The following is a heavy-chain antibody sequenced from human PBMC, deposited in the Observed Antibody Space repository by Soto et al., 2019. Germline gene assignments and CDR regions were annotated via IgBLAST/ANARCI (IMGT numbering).Heavy chain of an antibody. CDR3: ARSVAVPGAHIDY. CDR1: GGSISGSY. Sequence: PSETLSLTCSVSGGSISGSYWSWIRQSPGKGLEWLGYVYCTGSTSYSPSLRSRVSISVDTSKNEFSLRLSSVTAADTAVYFCARSVAVPGAHIDYWGQGTQVTVSS. J-gene: IGHJ4*02. CDR2: VYCTGST. D-gene: IGHD6-19*01. V-gene: IGHV4-59*01.